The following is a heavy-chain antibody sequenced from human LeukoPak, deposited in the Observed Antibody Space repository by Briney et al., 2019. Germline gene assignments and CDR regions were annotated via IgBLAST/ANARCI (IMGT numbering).Heavy chain of an antibody. CDR3: AKDQRWESPHYLDS. V-gene: IGHV3-23*01. CDR1: GFTFSSSA. CDR2: ISASGGST. D-gene: IGHD1-26*01. J-gene: IGHJ4*02. Sequence: GGSLRLSCAASGFTFSSSAMSWVRQVPGKGLEWVSGISASGGSTYYADSVRGRFTISRDNSKNTLYVQINSLRDEDTAVCYCAKDQRWESPHYLDSWGQGTLVTVSS.